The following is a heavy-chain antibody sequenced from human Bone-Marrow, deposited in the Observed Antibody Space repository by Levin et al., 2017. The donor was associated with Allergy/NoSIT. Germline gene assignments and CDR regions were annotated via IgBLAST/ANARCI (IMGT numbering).Heavy chain of an antibody. Sequence: SETLSLTCVVSGSSISSGYNWGFIRQPPGKGLEWIGNIYHTGTAYYNPSLKGRVTLLVDSSTNRFSVQLSSVTAADTAVYYCTGQKAAVGAFDLWGQGTLVTVTS. V-gene: IGHV4-38-2*01. CDR2: IYHTGTA. D-gene: IGHD6-13*01. CDR1: GSSISSGYN. J-gene: IGHJ4*02. CDR3: TGQKAAVGAFDL.